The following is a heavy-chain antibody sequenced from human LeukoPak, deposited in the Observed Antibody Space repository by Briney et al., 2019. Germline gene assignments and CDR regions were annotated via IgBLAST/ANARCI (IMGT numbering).Heavy chain of an antibody. CDR2: VFHSGST. J-gene: IGHJ4*02. V-gene: IGHV4-38-2*02. CDR3: ARDYDSSGFDY. Sequence: SETLSLTCTVSGYSISSAYQWGWGWIRQPPGRGLEWIGNVFHSGSTSYNPSLKSRLTISVDTSENQFSLRLSSVTAADSAVYYCARDYDSSGFDYWGQGTLVTVSS. D-gene: IGHD3-22*01. CDR1: GYSISSAYQWG.